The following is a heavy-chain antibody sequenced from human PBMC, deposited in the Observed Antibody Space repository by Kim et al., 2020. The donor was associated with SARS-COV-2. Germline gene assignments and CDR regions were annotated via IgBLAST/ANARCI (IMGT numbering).Heavy chain of an antibody. CDR3: AKDAAPYSYGDY. V-gene: IGHV3-30*02. J-gene: IGHJ4*02. Sequence: YYADSVKGRFTIARDNSKNTLYLQMNSLRAEDTAVYYCAKDAAPYSYGDYWGQGTLVTVSS. D-gene: IGHD5-18*01.